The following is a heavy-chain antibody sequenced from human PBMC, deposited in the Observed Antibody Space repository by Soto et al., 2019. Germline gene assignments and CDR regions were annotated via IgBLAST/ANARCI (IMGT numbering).Heavy chain of an antibody. CDR3: ARADSNYGVDY. J-gene: IGHJ4*02. V-gene: IGHV3-33*01. D-gene: IGHD4-4*01. CDR1: GFTFSSYG. Sequence: QVPVVESGGGVVQPGRSLRLSCAASGFTFSSYGMHWVRQAPGKGLEWVAVIWYDGSNKYYADSVKGRFTISRDNSKNTLYLQMNSLRAEDTAVYYCARADSNYGVDYWGQGTLVTVSS. CDR2: IWYDGSNK.